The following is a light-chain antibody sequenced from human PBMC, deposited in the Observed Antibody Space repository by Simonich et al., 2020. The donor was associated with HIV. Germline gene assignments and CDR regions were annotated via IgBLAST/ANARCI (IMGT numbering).Light chain of an antibody. Sequence: QSVLTQPPSASGTPGQRVPLSCSGSTSNTGNNSVNWYQQLPGTAPKPHIYRNNQRPSGVPDRFPGSKFGTSASLAISGLQSEDEADYYCAAWDDSLNGPVFGGGTKLTVL. CDR2: RNN. J-gene: IGLJ3*02. CDR1: TSNTGNNS. CDR3: AAWDDSLNGPV. V-gene: IGLV1-44*01.